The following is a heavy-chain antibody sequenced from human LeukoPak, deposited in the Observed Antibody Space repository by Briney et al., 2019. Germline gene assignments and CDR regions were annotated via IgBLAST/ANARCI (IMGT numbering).Heavy chain of an antibody. J-gene: IGHJ4*02. D-gene: IGHD3-10*01. Sequence: GGSLRLSCAASGFTFSSYGMHWVRQAPGKGLEWVAVIWYDGSNKYYADSVKGRFTISRDNSKNTLYLQMSSLRAEDTAVYYCARVRYGSGSYFVDYWGQGTLVTVSS. CDR2: IWYDGSNK. V-gene: IGHV3-33*01. CDR1: GFTFSSYG. CDR3: ARVRYGSGSYFVDY.